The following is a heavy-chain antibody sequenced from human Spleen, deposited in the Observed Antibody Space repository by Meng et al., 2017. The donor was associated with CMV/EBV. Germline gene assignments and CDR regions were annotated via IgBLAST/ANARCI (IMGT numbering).Heavy chain of an antibody. CDR3: ARGRGGATTRYFDY. Sequence: ESLKISCAASGFTLSNYAMHWVRQAPGRGLECVSTISDDGGRTYYADSVKGRFTISRDNSKNTLYLQMGSLRAEDMAVYYCARGRGGATTRYFDYWGQGSLVTVSS. D-gene: IGHD1-26*01. CDR2: ISDDGGRT. V-gene: IGHV3-64*02. J-gene: IGHJ4*02. CDR1: GFTLSNYA.